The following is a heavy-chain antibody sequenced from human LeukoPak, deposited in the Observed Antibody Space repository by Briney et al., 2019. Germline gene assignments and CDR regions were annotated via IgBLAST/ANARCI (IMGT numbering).Heavy chain of an antibody. D-gene: IGHD2-8*01. J-gene: IGHJ6*02. CDR2: IYHSGST. V-gene: IGHV4-30-2*01. CDR1: GGSISSGGYS. Sequence: SETLPLTCAVSGGSISSGGYSWSWNRQPRGKGLEWIGYIYHSGSTYYNPSLESRVTISVDRSKNQFSLKLSSVTAADTAVYYCARGPVSPKDYYYYYGMDVWGQGTTVTVSS. CDR3: ARGPVSPKDYYYYYGMDV.